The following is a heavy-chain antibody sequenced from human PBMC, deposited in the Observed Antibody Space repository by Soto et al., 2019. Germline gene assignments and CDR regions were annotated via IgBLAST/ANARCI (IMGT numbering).Heavy chain of an antibody. CDR2: ISSSSSTI. V-gene: IGHV3-48*02. Sequence: GGSLRLSCAASGFTFSSYAMSWVRQAPGKGLEWVSYISSSSSTIYYADSVKGRFTISRDNAKNSLYLQMNSLRDEDTAVYYCARDLTGYDSSGYTNLFDYWGQGTLVTVSS. D-gene: IGHD3-22*01. CDR3: ARDLTGYDSSGYTNLFDY. CDR1: GFTFSSYA. J-gene: IGHJ4*02.